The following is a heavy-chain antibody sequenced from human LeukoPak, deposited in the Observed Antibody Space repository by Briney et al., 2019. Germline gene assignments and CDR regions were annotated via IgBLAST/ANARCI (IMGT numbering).Heavy chain of an antibody. CDR2: IYPADSDI. V-gene: IGHV5-51*01. Sequence: PGESLQISCKGSGYSFTSYWIAWVRQMPGKGLEWMGIIYPADSDIRYSPSFQGQVTISADKSISTAYLQWNSLKASDTAMYYCARQEYCSGASCYTWFDPWGQGTLVTVSS. D-gene: IGHD2-15*01. CDR1: GYSFTSYW. J-gene: IGHJ5*02. CDR3: ARQEYCSGASCYTWFDP.